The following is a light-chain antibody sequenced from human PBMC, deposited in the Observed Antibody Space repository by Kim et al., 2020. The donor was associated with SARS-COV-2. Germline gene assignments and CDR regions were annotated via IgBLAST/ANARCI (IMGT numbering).Light chain of an antibody. CDR3: QVWDSSTKGV. V-gene: IGLV3-1*01. J-gene: IGLJ3*02. Sequence: SYELTQPPLVSVSPGQTASITCSGDKLGDKYVCWYQQKPGQSPAPVIFQDTKRPSGIPERFSGSKSGNTATLTISGTQPTDEAYYYCQVWDSSTKGVFGGGTRVTVL. CDR2: QDT. CDR1: KLGDKY.